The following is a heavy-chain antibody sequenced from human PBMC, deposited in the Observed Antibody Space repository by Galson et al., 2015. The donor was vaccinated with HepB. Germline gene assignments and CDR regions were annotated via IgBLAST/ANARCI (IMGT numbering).Heavy chain of an antibody. Sequence: QSGAEVKKPGESLKISCKGSGYSFTSYWIGWVRQMPGKGLEWMGIIYPGDSDTRYSPSFQGQVTISADKSISTAYLQWSSLKASDTAMYYCARQWAQKYYYDSSGYWNPFDYWGQGTLVTVSS. CDR2: IYPGDSDT. D-gene: IGHD3-22*01. J-gene: IGHJ4*02. V-gene: IGHV5-51*01. CDR1: GYSFTSYW. CDR3: ARQWAQKYYYDSSGYWNPFDY.